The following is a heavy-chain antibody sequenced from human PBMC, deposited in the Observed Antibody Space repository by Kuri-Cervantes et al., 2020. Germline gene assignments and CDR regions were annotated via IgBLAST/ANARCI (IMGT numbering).Heavy chain of an antibody. CDR3: AKNGINGRYCRSTSCRYYFDY. J-gene: IGHJ4*02. V-gene: IGHV3-30*18. CDR1: GFTFSSYG. CDR2: ISYDGSNK. Sequence: LTCAASGFTFSSYGMHWVRQAPGKGLEWVAVISYDGSNKYYADSVKGRFTIPRDNSKDTLYLQMNSLRAEDTAVYYCAKNGINGRYCRSTSCRYYFDYWGQGTLVTVSS. D-gene: IGHD2-2*01.